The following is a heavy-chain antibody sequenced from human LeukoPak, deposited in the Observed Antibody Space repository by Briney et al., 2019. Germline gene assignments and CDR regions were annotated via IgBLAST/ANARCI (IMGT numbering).Heavy chain of an antibody. J-gene: IGHJ3*02. D-gene: IGHD5-18*01. CDR1: GFTFSNYE. CDR3: ARESDTTLFTDAFDI. CDR2: IGGSGSTT. V-gene: IGHV3-48*03. Sequence: GGSLRLSCAASGFTFSNYEMNWVRQAPGKGLEGVSYIGGSGSTTHYADSVKARFTISRDNAKNSLYLQMNSLRAEDTALYYCARESDTTLFTDAFDIWGQGTMVTVSS.